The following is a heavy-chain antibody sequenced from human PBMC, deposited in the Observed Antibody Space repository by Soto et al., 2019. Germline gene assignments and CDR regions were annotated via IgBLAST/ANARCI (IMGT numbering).Heavy chain of an antibody. CDR3: ARGHQDVTIFGVVIPCPVN. D-gene: IGHD3-3*01. CDR2: IIPIFGTT. J-gene: IGHJ4*02. Sequence: SVKVSCKASGGTFSSYAISWVRQAPGQGLEWMGGIIPIFGTTNYAQKFQGRVTITADESTSTAYMELSSLRSEDTAVYYCARGHQDVTIFGVVIPCPVNWGQGTLVTVSS. V-gene: IGHV1-69*13. CDR1: GGTFSSYA.